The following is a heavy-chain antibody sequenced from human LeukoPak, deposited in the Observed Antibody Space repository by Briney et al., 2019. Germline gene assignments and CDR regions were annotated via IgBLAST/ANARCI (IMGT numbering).Heavy chain of an antibody. Sequence: PGGSLRLSCAASGFTFSSYAMSWVRQAPGKGLEWVSAISGSGGSTYYADSVKGRFTISRDNSKNTLYLQMSSLRAEDTAVYYCAKYREQLVIYGPDDAFDIWGQGTMVTVSS. V-gene: IGHV3-23*01. CDR1: GFTFSSYA. D-gene: IGHD6-6*01. CDR2: ISGSGGST. J-gene: IGHJ3*02. CDR3: AKYREQLVIYGPDDAFDI.